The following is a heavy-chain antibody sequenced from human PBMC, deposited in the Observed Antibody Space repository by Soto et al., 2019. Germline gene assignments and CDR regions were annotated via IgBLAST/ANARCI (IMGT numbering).Heavy chain of an antibody. CDR1: GFTFSSYE. CDR2: ISSSGSTI. D-gene: IGHD2-15*01. Sequence: EVQLVESGGGLVQPGGSLRLSCAASGFTFSSYEMNWVRQAPGKGLEWVSYISSSGSTIYYADSVKGRFTISRDNAKNSLYLQMNSLRAEDTAVYDCARGQYCSGGGYFDYWGQETLVTVSS. J-gene: IGHJ4*02. V-gene: IGHV3-48*03. CDR3: ARGQYCSGGGYFDY.